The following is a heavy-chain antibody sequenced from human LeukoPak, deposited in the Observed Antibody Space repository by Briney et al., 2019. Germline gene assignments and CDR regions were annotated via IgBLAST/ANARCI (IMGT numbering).Heavy chain of an antibody. V-gene: IGHV1-2*02. CDR1: GYTFTGYY. J-gene: IGHJ4*02. CDR2: INPNSGGT. CDR3: ARVARSYSNIDY. Sequence: ASVKVSCKASGYTFTGYYMHWVRQAPGQGLEWMGWINPNSGGTNYAQRFQGRVTMTRDTSISTAYMELSRLRSDDTAVYYCARVARSYSNIDYWGQGTLVTVSS. D-gene: IGHD1-26*01.